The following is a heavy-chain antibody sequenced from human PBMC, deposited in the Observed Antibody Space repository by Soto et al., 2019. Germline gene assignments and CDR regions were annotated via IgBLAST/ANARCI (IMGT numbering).Heavy chain of an antibody. D-gene: IGHD1-20*01. Sequence: QVQLQESGPGLLKPSETLSLTCTVSNDSITSYYWSWIRQPAGKGLEWIGRIYTSGSTNYNPSLKSRVTMSVDTSKNQFSLKLRSVTAADTAVYYCARGGRISGTDWFDPWGLGTLVTVSS. V-gene: IGHV4-4*07. J-gene: IGHJ5*02. CDR3: ARGGRISGTDWFDP. CDR2: IYTSGST. CDR1: NDSITSYY.